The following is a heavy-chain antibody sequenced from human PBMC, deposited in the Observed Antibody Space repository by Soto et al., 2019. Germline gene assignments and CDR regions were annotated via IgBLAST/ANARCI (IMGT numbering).Heavy chain of an antibody. CDR2: IDPSDSYT. CDR1: GDSFASYW. D-gene: IGHD3-3*01. J-gene: IGHJ6*02. Sequence: PGESLKISCKGAGDSFASYWSSWVRQMPGKGLEWMGRIDPSDSYTNYSPSFQGHVTISADKSISTAYLQWSSLKASDTAMYYCARHDWNGMDVWGQGTTVTVSS. V-gene: IGHV5-10-1*01. CDR3: ARHDWNGMDV.